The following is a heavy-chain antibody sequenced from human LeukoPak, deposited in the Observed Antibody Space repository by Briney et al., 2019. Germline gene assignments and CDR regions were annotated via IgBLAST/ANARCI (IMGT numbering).Heavy chain of an antibody. J-gene: IGHJ4*02. CDR2: ISSSSSYI. CDR1: GFTFSSYS. D-gene: IGHD3-3*01. Sequence: GGSLRLSCAASGFTFSSYSMTWVRQAPGKGLEWVSSISSSSSYIYYADSVKGRFTISRDNAKNSLYLQMNSLRAEDTAVYYCAKDRGAYYDFWSGYLGEWEGDDYWGQGTLVTVSS. V-gene: IGHV3-21*04. CDR3: AKDRGAYYDFWSGYLGEWEGDDY.